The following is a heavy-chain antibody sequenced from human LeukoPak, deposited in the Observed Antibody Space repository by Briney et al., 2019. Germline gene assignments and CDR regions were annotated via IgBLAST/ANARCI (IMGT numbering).Heavy chain of an antibody. CDR1: GFTFSSYS. CDR2: ISSSSSYI. J-gene: IGHJ5*02. CDR3: AREGETPPHYDFWSGYSAPDSFAP. D-gene: IGHD3-3*01. V-gene: IGHV3-21*01. Sequence: PGGSLRLSCAASGFTFSSYSMNWVRQAPGKGLEWVSCISSSSSYIYYAHSVKGRFTISRDNAKSSLYLQMNSLRAEDTAVHYCAREGETPPHYDFWSGYSAPDSFAPWGQGTLVTVSS.